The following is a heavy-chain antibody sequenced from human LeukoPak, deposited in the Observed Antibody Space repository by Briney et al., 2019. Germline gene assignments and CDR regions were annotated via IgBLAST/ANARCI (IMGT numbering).Heavy chain of an antibody. CDR2: INSDGSST. CDR3: ARDPYDFWSGYPDY. D-gene: IGHD3-3*01. V-gene: IGHV3-74*01. Sequence: GGSLRLSCAASGFTFSSYWMHWVRQAPGKGLVGVSRINSDGSSTSYADSVKGRFTISRDNAKNTLYLQMNSLRAEDTAVYYCARDPYDFWSGYPDYWGQGTLVTVSS. J-gene: IGHJ4*02. CDR1: GFTFSSYW.